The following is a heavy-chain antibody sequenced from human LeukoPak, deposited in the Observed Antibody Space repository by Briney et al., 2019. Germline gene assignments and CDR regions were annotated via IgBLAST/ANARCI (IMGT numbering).Heavy chain of an antibody. J-gene: IGHJ4*02. V-gene: IGHV3-69-1*01. CDR1: GFIVRDYY. Sequence: PGGSLRLSCAASGFIVRDYYMTWVRQVPGKGLEYLSYISSHDTIYYADSLKGRFTISRDNAKNSVFLQMNALRAQDTAVYYCARGPLIPAALGHWGQGTLVTVSS. D-gene: IGHD2-2*01. CDR2: ISSHDTI. CDR3: ARGPLIPAALGH.